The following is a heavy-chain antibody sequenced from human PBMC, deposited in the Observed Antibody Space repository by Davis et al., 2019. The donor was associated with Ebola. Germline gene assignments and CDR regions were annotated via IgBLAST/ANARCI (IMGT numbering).Heavy chain of an antibody. J-gene: IGHJ3*02. CDR2: ISYDGSNK. V-gene: IGHV3-30-3*01. Sequence: GESLKISCAASGFTFSSYWMSWVRQAPGKGLEWVAVISYDGSNKYYADSVKGRFTISRDNSKNTLYLQMNSLRAEDTAVYYCARSRSSWYGGDAFDIWGQGTMVTVSS. CDR3: ARSRSSWYGGDAFDI. CDR1: GFTFSSYW. D-gene: IGHD6-13*01.